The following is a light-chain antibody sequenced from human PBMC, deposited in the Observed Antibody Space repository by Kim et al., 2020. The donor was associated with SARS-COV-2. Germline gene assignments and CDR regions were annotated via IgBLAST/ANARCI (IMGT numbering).Light chain of an antibody. V-gene: IGKV3-20*01. Sequence: SHGAPATLSSSASQRVSRNYLAWYQQHPGQAPRLLIYGASSRATVIPDRFSGSGSGTDFTLTITRLEPEDFAVYYCQQYSSSPATFGQGTKVDIK. CDR3: QQYSSSPAT. CDR2: GAS. CDR1: QRVSRNY. J-gene: IGKJ1*01.